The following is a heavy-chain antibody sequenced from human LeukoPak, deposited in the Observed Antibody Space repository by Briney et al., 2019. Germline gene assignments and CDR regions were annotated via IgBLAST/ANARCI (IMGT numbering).Heavy chain of an antibody. D-gene: IGHD3-22*01. J-gene: IGHJ4*02. CDR3: ARSPYYYESSGYIFDY. Sequence: PSETLSLTCAVSGDSISNGNWWTWVRQPPGKGLEWIGCIYYSGSTNYNPSLKSRVTISVDTSKNQFSLKLSSVTAADTAVYYCARSPYYYESSGYIFDYWGQGTLVTVSS. CDR1: GDSISNGNW. CDR2: IYYSGST. V-gene: IGHV4-4*02.